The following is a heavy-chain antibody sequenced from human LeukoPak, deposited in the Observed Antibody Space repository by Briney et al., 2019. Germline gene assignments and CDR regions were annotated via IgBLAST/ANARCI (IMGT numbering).Heavy chain of an antibody. CDR2: INTNTGNP. D-gene: IGHD6-6*01. CDR3: ARDPSKYSSSDAVDY. J-gene: IGHJ4*02. Sequence: ASVKVSCKASGYTFTSYAMNWVRQAPGQGLEWMGWINTNTGNPTYAQGFTGRFVFSLDTSVSTAYLRISSLKAEDTAVYYCARDPSKYSSSDAVDYWGQGTLVTVSS. V-gene: IGHV7-4-1*02. CDR1: GYTFTSYA.